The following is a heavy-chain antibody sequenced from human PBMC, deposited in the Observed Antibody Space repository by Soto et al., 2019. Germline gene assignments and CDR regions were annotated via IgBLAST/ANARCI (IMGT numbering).Heavy chain of an antibody. CDR2: INSDGSST. D-gene: IGHD6-19*01. J-gene: IGHJ4*02. Sequence: EVQLVESGGGLVQPGGSLRLSCAASGFTFSSYWMHWVRQAPGKGLVWVSRINSDGSSTSYADSVKGRFTISRDNAKNTLYLXMNSLRAEDTAVYYCAVAVAGPTAIGYWGQGTLVTVSS. CDR1: GFTFSSYW. CDR3: AVAVAGPTAIGY. V-gene: IGHV3-74*01.